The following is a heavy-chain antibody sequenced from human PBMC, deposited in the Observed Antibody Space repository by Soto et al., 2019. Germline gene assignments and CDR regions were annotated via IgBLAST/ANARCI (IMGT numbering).Heavy chain of an antibody. V-gene: IGHV3-23*01. CDR3: AKEGGYSGYDFPREGDFDY. CDR1: GFTFSSYA. D-gene: IGHD5-12*01. Sequence: EVQLLESGGGLVQPGGSLRLSCAASGFTFSSYAMSWVRQAPGKGLEWVSAISGSGGSTYYADSVKGRFTISRDNSKNTLYLQMNSLRAEDTAVYYCAKEGGYSGYDFPREGDFDYWGQGTLVTVSS. CDR2: ISGSGGST. J-gene: IGHJ4*02.